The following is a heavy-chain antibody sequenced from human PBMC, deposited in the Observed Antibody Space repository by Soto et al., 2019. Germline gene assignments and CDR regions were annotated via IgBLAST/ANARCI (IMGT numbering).Heavy chain of an antibody. Sequence: ASVKVSCKASGHILTNYHMHWVRQAPGQGLDWLGLINPSGGTTVYAQKFQGRVSMARDRSTSTVYMELTSLRSEDTAMYFCARDPGGGYERYSDTWGQGALVNVSS. CDR2: INPSGGTT. J-gene: IGHJ4*02. D-gene: IGHD1-26*01. CDR3: ARDPGGGYERYSDT. V-gene: IGHV1-46*01. CDR1: GHILTNYH.